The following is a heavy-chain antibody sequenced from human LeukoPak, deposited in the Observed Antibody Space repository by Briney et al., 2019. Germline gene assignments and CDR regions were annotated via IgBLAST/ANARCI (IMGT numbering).Heavy chain of an antibody. V-gene: IGHV3-30-3*01. CDR3: ARESYGDYYFDY. Sequence: PGGSLRLSCAASGFTFRHYAMHWVRQAPGEGLEWVAVIAYDGSNRYYADSVKGRFTISRDNSKTTLYLQMNSLKSEDTAVYSCARESYGDYYFDYWGQGTLVTVSS. J-gene: IGHJ4*02. CDR1: GFTFRHYA. D-gene: IGHD4-17*01. CDR2: IAYDGSNR.